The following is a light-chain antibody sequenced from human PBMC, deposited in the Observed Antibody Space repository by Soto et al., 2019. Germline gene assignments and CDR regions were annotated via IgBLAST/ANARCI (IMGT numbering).Light chain of an antibody. V-gene: IGKV1-9*01. Sequence: IQLTQSPSSLSASVGDRVTITCRASQGISSYLAWYQQKPGKAPKLLIYAASTLQSGVPSRFGGSGSGTDFTLTISSLQPEDFATYYCQQLNSYPRMYTFGQGSKLELK. CDR1: QGISSY. CDR2: AAS. CDR3: QQLNSYPRMYT. J-gene: IGKJ2*01.